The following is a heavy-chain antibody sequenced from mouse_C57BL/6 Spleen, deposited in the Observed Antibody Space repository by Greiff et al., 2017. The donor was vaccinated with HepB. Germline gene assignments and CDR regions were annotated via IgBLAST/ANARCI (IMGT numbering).Heavy chain of an antibody. V-gene: IGHV1-69*01. CDR2: IDPSDSYT. CDR3: ARMEDRFAY. J-gene: IGHJ3*01. CDR1: GYTFTSYW. Sequence: QVHVKQPGAELVMPGASVKLSCKASGYTFTSYWMHWVKQRPGQGLEWIGEIDPSDSYTNYNQKFKGKSTLTVDKSSSTAYMQLSSLTSEDSAVYYCARMEDRFAYWGQGTLVTVSA.